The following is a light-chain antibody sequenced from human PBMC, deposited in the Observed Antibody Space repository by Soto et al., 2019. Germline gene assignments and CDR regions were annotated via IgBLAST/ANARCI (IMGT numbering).Light chain of an antibody. CDR2: GNN. CDR1: SSKIGARFD. J-gene: IGLJ3*02. CDR3: QSYDSSLSGWV. V-gene: IGLV1-40*01. Sequence: QSVLTQPPSVSGAPGQRVTISCTGSSSKIGARFDVHWYQQLPGTAPKLLIFGNNNRPSGVPDRFSGSKSGTSASLAITGLQAEDEADYYCQSYDSSLSGWVFGGGTQLTVL.